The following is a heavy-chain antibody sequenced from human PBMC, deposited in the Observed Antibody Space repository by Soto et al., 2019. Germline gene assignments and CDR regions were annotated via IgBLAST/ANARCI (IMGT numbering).Heavy chain of an antibody. CDR1: GGSISSSKW. D-gene: IGHD1-26*01. V-gene: IGHV4-4*02. CDR3: ARVSGSYYYGMDV. CDR2: IYHSGST. Sequence: QVQLQESGPGLVKPSATLSLTCAVSGGSISSSKWWSCVRQPPGKGLEWIGEIYHSGSTNYNPSLQSRVTISVDKSKNQFSLKLSSVTAADTAVYYCARVSGSYYYGMDVWGQGTTVTVSS. J-gene: IGHJ6*02.